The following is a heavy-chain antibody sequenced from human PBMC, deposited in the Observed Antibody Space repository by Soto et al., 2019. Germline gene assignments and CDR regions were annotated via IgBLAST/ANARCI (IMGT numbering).Heavy chain of an antibody. V-gene: IGHV3-23*01. D-gene: IGHD3-10*01. J-gene: IGHJ4*02. CDR1: GFVFSGYA. CDR2: ISGSGGNT. CDR3: AKDPRVHYYGSGSSSY. Sequence: GSLRLSCAASGFVFSGYAMSWVRQAPGKGLEWVTTISGSGGNTYYADSVKGRFTISRDNSKNTLYLQMKSLRAEDTALYYCAKDPRVHYYGSGSSSYWGQGTLVTVSS.